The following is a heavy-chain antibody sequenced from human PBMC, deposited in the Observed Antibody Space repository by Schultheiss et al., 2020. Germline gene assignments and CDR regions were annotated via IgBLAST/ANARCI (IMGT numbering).Heavy chain of an antibody. Sequence: GGSLRLSCAASGFTFDDYGMSWVRQAPGKGLEWVSAISGSGGSTYYADSVKGRFTISRDNSKNTLYLQMNSLRAEDTAVYYCAKDIAARPDLYYYYYYGMDVWGRGTTVTVSS. CDR1: GFTFDDYG. J-gene: IGHJ6*02. D-gene: IGHD6-6*01. CDR3: AKDIAARPDLYYYYYYGMDV. V-gene: IGHV3-23*01. CDR2: ISGSGGST.